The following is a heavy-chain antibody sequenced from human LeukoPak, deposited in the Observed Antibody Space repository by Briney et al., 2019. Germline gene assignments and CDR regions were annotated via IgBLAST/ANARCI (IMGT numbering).Heavy chain of an antibody. V-gene: IGHV3-11*03. CDR3: ARNHAPGFFDY. D-gene: IGHD1-14*01. J-gene: IGHJ4*02. CDR1: GFTFSDYY. CDR2: ISSSSSYT. Sequence: PGGSLRLSCAASGFTFSDYYMSWIRQAPGKGLEWVSYISSSSSYTNYADSVKGRFTISRDNAKNSLYLQLNSLRAEDTAVHYCARNHAPGFFDYWGQGTLVTVSS.